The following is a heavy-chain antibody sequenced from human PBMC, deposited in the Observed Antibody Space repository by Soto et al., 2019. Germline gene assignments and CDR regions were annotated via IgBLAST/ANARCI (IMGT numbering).Heavy chain of an antibody. D-gene: IGHD3-16*01. Sequence: GGSLRLSCAASGFTFSDYYMSWLRQPPGKGLEWVSYISKSGSIIHFADSVKGRFAISRDNAKNTLYLQMSSLRAGDTALYYCARDLSPYSDYYDESTSETWFDPWGQGTLVTVSS. CDR1: GFTFSDYY. CDR3: ARDLSPYSDYYDESTSETWFDP. CDR2: ISKSGSII. V-gene: IGHV3-11*01. J-gene: IGHJ5*02.